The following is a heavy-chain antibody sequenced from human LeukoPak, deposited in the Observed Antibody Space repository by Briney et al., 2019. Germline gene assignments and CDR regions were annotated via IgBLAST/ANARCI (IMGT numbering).Heavy chain of an antibody. J-gene: IGHJ4*02. CDR1: GFTFIDYA. CDR3: TRDGGFLYYLDY. CDR2: IRSKAYGGTT. D-gene: IGHD2-15*01. V-gene: IGHV3-49*04. Sequence: GSLRLSCTASGFTFIDYAVNWVRQALGKGLEWVAFIRSKAYGGTTEYAASVKGRFTFARDDSKSIAYLQMNNLKTEDTAVYYCTRDGGFLYYLDYWGQGALVTVSS.